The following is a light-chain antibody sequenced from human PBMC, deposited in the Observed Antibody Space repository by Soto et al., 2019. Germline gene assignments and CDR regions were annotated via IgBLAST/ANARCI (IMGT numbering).Light chain of an antibody. Sequence: DVVMTQSPFSLPVTLGQPASISCRSSQSLVNSDGNTYLSWFQQRPGQSPRRLIFKVSYRDSGVPDRFSGSGSGSDFTLKISRVEAEDVGTYYCMQGTHWPRTFGQGTKVEIK. J-gene: IGKJ1*01. CDR3: MQGTHWPRT. CDR1: QSLVNSDGNTY. V-gene: IGKV2-30*01. CDR2: KVS.